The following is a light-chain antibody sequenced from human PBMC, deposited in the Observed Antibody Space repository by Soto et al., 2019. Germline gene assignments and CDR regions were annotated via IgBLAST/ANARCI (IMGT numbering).Light chain of an antibody. CDR1: QSIGNNY. V-gene: IGKV3-20*01. CDR2: EVS. J-gene: IGKJ1*01. Sequence: EIVLTQSPGTLSLSPGERATLSCRASQSIGNNYLAWYQQKPGHAPRLVIYEVSTRATGIPDRFSGSGSGTDFTLTISGLEPEDFALYYCQQYANSPKTFGQGTKVEI. CDR3: QQYANSPKT.